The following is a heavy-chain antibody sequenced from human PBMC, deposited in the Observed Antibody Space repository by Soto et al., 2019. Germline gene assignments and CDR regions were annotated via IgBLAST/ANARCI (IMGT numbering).Heavy chain of an antibody. V-gene: IGHV3-53*01. CDR3: ASTRGSSYDY. CDR1: GFTVSGNY. D-gene: IGHD6-6*01. Sequence: GGSLRLSCAASGFTVSGNYMSRVRQAPGKGLEWVSVIYNGGGTYYADSVKGRFTISRDNSKNTLYLQMNSLRAEDTAVYYCASTRGSSYDYWGQGTLVTVSS. J-gene: IGHJ4*02. CDR2: IYNGGGT.